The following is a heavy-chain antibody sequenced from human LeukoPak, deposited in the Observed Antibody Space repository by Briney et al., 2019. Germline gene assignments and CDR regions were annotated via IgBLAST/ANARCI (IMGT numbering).Heavy chain of an antibody. V-gene: IGHV3-53*01. Sequence: PGGSLRLSCAASGFTFSSDYMSWVRQAPGKGLEWVSVIYSGGSTYYADSVKGRFTISRDNSKNTLYLQMNSLRAEDTAVYYCARGRGSYYPLGYWGQGTLVTVS. J-gene: IGHJ4*02. D-gene: IGHD1-26*01. CDR1: GFTFSSDY. CDR2: IYSGGST. CDR3: ARGRGSYYPLGY.